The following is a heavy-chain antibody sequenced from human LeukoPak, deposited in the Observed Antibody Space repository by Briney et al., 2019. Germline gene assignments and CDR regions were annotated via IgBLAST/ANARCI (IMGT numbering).Heavy chain of an antibody. D-gene: IGHD5-18*01. Sequence: GASVKVSCKASGGTFSSYAISWVRQAPGQGLEWMGGIIPIFGTANYAQKFQGRVTITADESTSTAYMELSSLRSEDTAVYYCATPEKKWILGVPAVTRDYGMDVWGQGTTVTVSS. CDR3: ATPEKKWILGVPAVTRDYGMDV. CDR2: IIPIFGTA. J-gene: IGHJ6*02. CDR1: GGTFSSYA. V-gene: IGHV1-69*01.